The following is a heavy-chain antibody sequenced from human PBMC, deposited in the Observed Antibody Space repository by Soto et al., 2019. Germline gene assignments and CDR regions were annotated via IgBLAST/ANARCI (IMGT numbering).Heavy chain of an antibody. Sequence: SETLSLTSSISGDSISSYYWSWIRQPPGKGLEWIGYIHYSGSTNYNPSLKSRVTVSVDTSKNRFSLKLSSVTAADTAVYYCARGIEGWYQGRYYYGMDVWGQGTTVT. D-gene: IGHD6-19*01. CDR2: IHYSGST. J-gene: IGHJ6*02. V-gene: IGHV4-59*01. CDR1: GDSISSYY. CDR3: ARGIEGWYQGRYYYGMDV.